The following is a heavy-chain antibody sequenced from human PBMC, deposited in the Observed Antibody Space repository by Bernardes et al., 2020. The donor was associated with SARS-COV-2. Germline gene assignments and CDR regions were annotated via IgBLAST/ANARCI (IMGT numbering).Heavy chain of an antibody. V-gene: IGHV4-4*07. CDR1: GGSISSYY. D-gene: IGHD3-3*01. CDR3: ARETLNYDFWSGYHMGPYGMDV. Sequence: SETLSLTCTVSGGSISSYYWSWIRQPAGKGLEWIGRIYTSGSTNYNPSLKSRVTMSVDTSKNQFSLKLSSVTAADTAVYYCARETLNYDFWSGYHMGPYGMDVWGQGTTVTVSS. J-gene: IGHJ6*02. CDR2: IYTSGST.